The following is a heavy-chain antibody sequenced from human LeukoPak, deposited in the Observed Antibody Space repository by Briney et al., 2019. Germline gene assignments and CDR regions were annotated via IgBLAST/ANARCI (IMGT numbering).Heavy chain of an antibody. CDR2: ISYDGSNK. D-gene: IGHD2-2*01. CDR3: ARDRPAAIPPYYYYGMDV. CDR1: GFTFSSYA. Sequence: GGSLRLSCAASGFTFSSYAMRWASQAPGKGLEWVAVISYDGSNKYYADSVKGRFTISRDNSKNTLYLQMNSLRAEDTAVYYCARDRPAAIPPYYYYGMDVWGQGTTVTVSS. J-gene: IGHJ6*02. V-gene: IGHV3-30*04.